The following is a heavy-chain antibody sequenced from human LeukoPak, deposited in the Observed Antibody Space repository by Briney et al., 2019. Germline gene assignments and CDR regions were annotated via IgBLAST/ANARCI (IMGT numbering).Heavy chain of an antibody. D-gene: IGHD3-3*01. J-gene: IGHJ6*03. CDR3: ARDPHHYDFWSGYYGNYYYMDV. CDR1: GFTFSSYW. V-gene: IGHV3-7*01. CDR2: IKQDGSEK. Sequence: GGSLRLSCAASGFTFSSYWMSWVRQAPGKGLEWVANIKQDGSEKYYVDSVKGRFTISRDNAKNSLYLQMNSLRAEDTAVYYCARDPHHYDFWSGYYGNYYYMDVWGKGTTVTVSS.